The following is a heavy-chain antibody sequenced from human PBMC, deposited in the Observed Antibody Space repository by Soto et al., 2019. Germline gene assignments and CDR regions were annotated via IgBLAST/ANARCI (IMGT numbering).Heavy chain of an antibody. CDR2: IYYSGST. Sequence: PSETLSLTCTVSGGSISSSSYYWGWVRQPPGKGLEWIGGIYYSGSTYYNPSLKSRVTIPVDTSKNHFSLKLSSVTAADTAVYYWARSGTIVATPRFDYWGKGTRVTVP. CDR3: ARSGTIVATPRFDY. V-gene: IGHV4-39*07. CDR1: GGSISSSSYY. D-gene: IGHD5-12*01. J-gene: IGHJ4*02.